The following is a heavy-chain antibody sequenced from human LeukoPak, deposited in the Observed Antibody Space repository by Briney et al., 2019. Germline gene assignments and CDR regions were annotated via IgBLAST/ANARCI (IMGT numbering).Heavy chain of an antibody. CDR1: GFTFSSYW. D-gene: IGHD2-2*03. Sequence: GGSLRPSCAASGFTFSSYWMSWVRQAPGKGLEWVANIKQDGSEKYYVDSVKGRFTISRDNAKNSLSLQMNSLRVEDTAVYYCARDGYCSPTSCSHPYYYSGMDVWGQGTTVTVSS. V-gene: IGHV3-7*03. CDR3: ARDGYCSPTSCSHPYYYSGMDV. J-gene: IGHJ6*02. CDR2: IKQDGSEK.